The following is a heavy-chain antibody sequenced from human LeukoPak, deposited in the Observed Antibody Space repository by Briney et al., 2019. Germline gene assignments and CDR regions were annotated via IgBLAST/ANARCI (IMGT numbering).Heavy chain of an antibody. V-gene: IGHV4-39*01. CDR3: ARSSDSSGWFLRALDAFDI. J-gene: IGHJ3*02. Sequence: SETLSLTCTVSGGSISSSSYYWGWIRQPPGTGLEWIGSIYYSGSTYYNPSLKSRVTISVDTSKNQFSLKLSSVTAADTAVYYCARSSDSSGWFLRALDAFDIWGQGTMVTVSS. CDR2: IYYSGST. D-gene: IGHD6-19*01. CDR1: GGSISSSSYY.